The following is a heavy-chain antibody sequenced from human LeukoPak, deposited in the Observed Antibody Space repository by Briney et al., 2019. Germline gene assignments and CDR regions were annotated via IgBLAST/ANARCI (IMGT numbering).Heavy chain of an antibody. CDR1: GGSFSGYY. CDR2: INHSGST. D-gene: IGHD6-6*01. J-gene: IGHJ4*02. CDR3: ARDLSIAALSCLDY. V-gene: IGHV4-34*01. Sequence: KASETLSLTCAVYGGSFSGYYWSWIRQPPGKGLEWIGEINHSGSTNYNPSLKSRVTISVDTSKNQFSLKLSSVTAADTAVYYCARDLSIAALSCLDYWGQGTLVTVSS.